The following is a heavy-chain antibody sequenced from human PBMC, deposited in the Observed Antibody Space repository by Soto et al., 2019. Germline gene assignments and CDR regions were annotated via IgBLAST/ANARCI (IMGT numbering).Heavy chain of an antibody. V-gene: IGHV3-48*02. CDR1: GFTFSSYS. CDR2: ISSSSSTI. D-gene: IGHD3-22*01. CDR3: AGDPGYYDSSGFYYKAFDI. Sequence: GGSLRLSCAASGFTFSSYSMNWVRQAPGKGLEWVSYISSSSSTISYADSVKGRFTISRDNAKNSLYLQMNSLRDEDTAVYYCAGDPGYYDSSGFYYKAFDIWGQGTMVTVSS. J-gene: IGHJ3*02.